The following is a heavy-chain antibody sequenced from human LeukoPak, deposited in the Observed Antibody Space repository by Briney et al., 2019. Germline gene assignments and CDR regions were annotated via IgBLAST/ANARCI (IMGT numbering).Heavy chain of an antibody. J-gene: IGHJ6*02. CDR1: GGSISSSSYY. CDR2: IYYSGST. V-gene: IGHV4-39*01. D-gene: IGHD1-7*01. Sequence: PSETLSLTCTVSGGSISSSSYYWGWIRQPPGKGLEWIGSIYYSGSTYYNPSLKSRVTISVDTSKNQFSLKLSSVTAADTAVYYCARIFGNYQEAMDVWGPGITVTVSS. CDR3: ARIFGNYQEAMDV.